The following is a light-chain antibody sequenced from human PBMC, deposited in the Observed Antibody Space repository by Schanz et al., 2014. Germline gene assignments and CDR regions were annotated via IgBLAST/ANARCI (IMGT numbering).Light chain of an antibody. CDR1: SSDVGGYNY. V-gene: IGLV2-8*01. CDR3: CSYAGSPYV. CDR2: EGS. Sequence: QSALTQPPSASGSPGQSVTISCTGTSSDVGGYNYVSWYQQHPGKAPKLMIYEGSKWPSGVSNRFSGSKSGNTASLTISGLQAEDDADYYCCSYAGSPYVFGTGTKLTVL. J-gene: IGLJ1*01.